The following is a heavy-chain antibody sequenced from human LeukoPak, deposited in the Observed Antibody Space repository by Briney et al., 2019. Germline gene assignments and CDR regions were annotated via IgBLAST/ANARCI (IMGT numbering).Heavy chain of an antibody. Sequence: SETLSLTCTVSGGSISSYYWSWIRQPPGKGLEWIGYIYYSGSTNYNPSLKSRVTISVDTSKNQFSLKLSSVTAADTAVYYCARDSRDFWSGYYWFDPWGQGTLVTVSS. CDR3: ARDSRDFWSGYYWFDP. J-gene: IGHJ5*02. D-gene: IGHD3-3*01. V-gene: IGHV4-59*01. CDR2: IYYSGST. CDR1: GGSISSYY.